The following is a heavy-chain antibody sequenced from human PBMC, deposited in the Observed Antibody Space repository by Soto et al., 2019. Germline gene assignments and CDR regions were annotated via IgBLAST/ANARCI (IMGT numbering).Heavy chain of an antibody. Sequence: GGSLRLSCAASGFTFSSYGMHWVRQAPGKGLEWVAVISYDGSNKYYADSVKGRFTISRDNSKNTLYLQMNSLRAEDTAVYYCAKDGREYQLLNPGYWGQGTLVTGSS. V-gene: IGHV3-30*18. D-gene: IGHD2-2*01. CDR3: AKDGREYQLLNPGY. CDR1: GFTFSSYG. J-gene: IGHJ4*02. CDR2: ISYDGSNK.